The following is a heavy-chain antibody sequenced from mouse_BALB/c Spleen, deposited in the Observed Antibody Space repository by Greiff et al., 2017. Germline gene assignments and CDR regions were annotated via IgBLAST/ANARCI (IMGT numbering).Heavy chain of an antibody. Sequence: VQGVESGAELARPRASVKMSCKASGYTFTSYTMHWVKQRPGQGLEWIGYINPSSGYTNYNQKFKDKATLTADKSSSTAYMQLSSLTSEDSAVYYCARRGAYYGNYDPHFDYWGQGTTLTVSS. CDR3: ARRGAYYGNYDPHFDY. CDR1: GYTFTSYT. V-gene: IGHV1-4*01. D-gene: IGHD2-10*01. CDR2: INPSSGYT. J-gene: IGHJ2*01.